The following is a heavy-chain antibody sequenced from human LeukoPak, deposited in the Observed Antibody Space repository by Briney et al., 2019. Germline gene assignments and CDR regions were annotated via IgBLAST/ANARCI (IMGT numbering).Heavy chain of an antibody. D-gene: IGHD3-16*01. CDR1: GFTFSRYG. CDR3: ARDLYDYVWGSYIRGYFDY. V-gene: IGHV3-30*03. CDR2: ISYDGSNK. J-gene: IGHJ4*02. Sequence: PGRSLRLSCAASGFTFSRYGMHWVRRAPGKGLEWVAVISYDGSNKYYADSVKGRFTISRDNSKNTLYLQMNSLRAEDTAVYYCARDLYDYVWGSYIRGYFDYWGQGTLVTVSS.